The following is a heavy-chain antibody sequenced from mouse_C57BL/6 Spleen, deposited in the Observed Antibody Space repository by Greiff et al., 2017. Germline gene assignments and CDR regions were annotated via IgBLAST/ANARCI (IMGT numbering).Heavy chain of an antibody. CDR3: TQYYGSSYGWYFDV. D-gene: IGHD1-1*01. CDR1: GFNIKDDY. J-gene: IGHJ1*03. V-gene: IGHV14-4*01. Sequence: VQLQQSGAELVRPGASVKLSCTASGFNIKDDYMHWVKQRPEQGLEWIGWIDPENSDTEYASKFQGKATITADTSSNTAYLQLSSLTSEDTAVYYCTQYYGSSYGWYFDVWGTGTTVTVSS. CDR2: IDPENSDT.